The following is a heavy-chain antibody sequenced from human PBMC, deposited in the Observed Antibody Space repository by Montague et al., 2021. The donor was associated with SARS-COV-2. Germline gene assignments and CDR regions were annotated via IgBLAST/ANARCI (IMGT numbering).Heavy chain of an antibody. CDR2: IYYSGNT. V-gene: IGHV4-39*01. Sequence: SETLSLTCAVSGGSVDSGSYFWSWIRQPPGKGLEWIGRIYYSGNTNYNPSLKSRVTISVDTSKNQFSLKLNSVTAADTAVYYCARHTSLWDGSGSYPDHWGQGTLVTVSS. CDR1: GGSVDSGSYF. CDR3: ARHTSLWDGSGSYPDH. D-gene: IGHD3-10*01. J-gene: IGHJ5*02.